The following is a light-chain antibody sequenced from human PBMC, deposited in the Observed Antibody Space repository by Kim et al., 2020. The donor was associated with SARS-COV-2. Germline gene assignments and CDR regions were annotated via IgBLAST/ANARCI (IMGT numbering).Light chain of an antibody. J-gene: IGLJ1*01. CDR3: LLCYGLACV. CDR1: TGSVIISHY. V-gene: IGLV7-46*01. CDR2: DTN. Sequence: QAVVTQEPSLTVSPGGTVTLTCGSSTGSVIISHYPYWVQQKPGQAPTTLIYDTNNKHSWTPARFSGSLLGGKAALTLSGAQPEDEADYYCLLCYGLACVFGPGTQLTVL.